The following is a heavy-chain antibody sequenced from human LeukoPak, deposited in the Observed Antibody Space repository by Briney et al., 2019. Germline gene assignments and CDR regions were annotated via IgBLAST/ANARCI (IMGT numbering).Heavy chain of an antibody. D-gene: IGHD5/OR15-5a*01. J-gene: IGHJ5*02. CDR3: VKDGLPGNGVYDWFDH. CDR1: GFTFAIHS. Sequence: GGSLRLSCAASGFTFAIHSISWVRQAPGKGLEWVSLIGTSVTYYADSVKGRFTISRDNSKDTLYLQINSLRAEDTAIYYCVKDGLPGNGVYDWFDHWGQGTLVTVSS. V-gene: IGHV3-23*01. CDR2: IGTSVT.